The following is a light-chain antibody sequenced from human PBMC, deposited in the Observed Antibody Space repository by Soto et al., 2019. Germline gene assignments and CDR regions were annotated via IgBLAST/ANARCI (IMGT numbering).Light chain of an antibody. CDR3: QQRSTWLYP. Sequence: EILLAQSPATLSLSPGERATLSCKASQDVSIFLAWYQQEPGQAPRLLIHDASNRATGVPDRFSGSGSVRDFTLTITSLEPEDYAVYYCQQRSTWLYPFGQGTKLEV. J-gene: IGKJ2*01. CDR1: QDVSIF. CDR2: DAS. V-gene: IGKV3-11*02.